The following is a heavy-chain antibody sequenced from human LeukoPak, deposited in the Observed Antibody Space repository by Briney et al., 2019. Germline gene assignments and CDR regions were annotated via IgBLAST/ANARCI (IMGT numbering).Heavy chain of an antibody. D-gene: IGHD2-2*01. J-gene: IGHJ4*02. V-gene: IGHV3-30-3*01. Sequence: GGSLRLSCAASGFTFSSYAMSWVRQAPGKGLEWVAVISYDGSNKYYADSVRGRFTISRDNSQNTVYLQMNSLRPEDTAVYYCARTPSSEYCSSTSCYGAYVDYWGQGTLVTVSS. CDR1: GFTFSSYA. CDR3: ARTPSSEYCSSTSCYGAYVDY. CDR2: ISYDGSNK.